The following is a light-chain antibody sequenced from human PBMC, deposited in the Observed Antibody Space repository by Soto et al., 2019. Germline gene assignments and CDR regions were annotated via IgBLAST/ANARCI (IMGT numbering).Light chain of an antibody. CDR2: GAS. J-gene: IGKJ1*01. CDR1: QSVSSSD. CDR3: QQRSNWPQT. V-gene: IGKV3D-20*02. Sequence: EIVLTQSPGTLSLSPGERATLSCRASQSVSSSDLAWYQQKPGQAPRLLIYGASSRATGIPDRFSGSGSGTDFTLTISSLEPEDFAVYYCQQRSNWPQTFGQGP.